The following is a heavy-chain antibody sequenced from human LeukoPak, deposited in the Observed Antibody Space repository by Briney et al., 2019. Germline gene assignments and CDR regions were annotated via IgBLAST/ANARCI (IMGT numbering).Heavy chain of an antibody. CDR2: IWCGGSNK. Sequence: GGSLRLSCAASGFTFSSCGMHWVRQAPGKGLEWVAVIWCGGSNKYCADSVKGRFTISRDNSKNTLYLQMNSLRAEDTAVYYCAKDNNWNDGPFDYWGQGTLVTVSS. V-gene: IGHV3-33*06. D-gene: IGHD1-1*01. CDR3: AKDNNWNDGPFDY. CDR1: GFTFSSCG. J-gene: IGHJ4*02.